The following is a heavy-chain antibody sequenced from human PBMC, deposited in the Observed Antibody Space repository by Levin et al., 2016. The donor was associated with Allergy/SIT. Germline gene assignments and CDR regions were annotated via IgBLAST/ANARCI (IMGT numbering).Heavy chain of an antibody. CDR2: ISGSGGST. CDR3: AKDGGLKYAFDI. J-gene: IGHJ3*02. V-gene: IGHV3-23*01. CDR1: GFTFSSYA. D-gene: IGHD3-16*01. Sequence: GESLKISCAASGFTFSSYAMSWVRQAPGKGLEWVSAISGSGGSTYYADSVKGRFTISRDNSKNTLYLQMNSLRAEDTAVYYCAKDGGLKYAFDIWGQGTMVTVSS.